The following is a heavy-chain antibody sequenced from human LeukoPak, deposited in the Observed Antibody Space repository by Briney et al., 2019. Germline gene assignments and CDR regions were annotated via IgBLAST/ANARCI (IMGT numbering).Heavy chain of an antibody. CDR2: IYYSGST. CDR3: ARHGCSSTSCYEDDAFDI. J-gene: IGHJ3*02. V-gene: IGHV4-39*01. D-gene: IGHD2-2*01. Sequence: PSETLSLTCTVSGGAISSSSYYWGWIRQPPGKGLEWIGCIYYSGSTYYNPSLKSRVTISVDTSKNQFSLKLRSVTAADTAVYYWARHGCSSTSCYEDDAFDIWGQGTMVTVSS. CDR1: GGAISSSSYY.